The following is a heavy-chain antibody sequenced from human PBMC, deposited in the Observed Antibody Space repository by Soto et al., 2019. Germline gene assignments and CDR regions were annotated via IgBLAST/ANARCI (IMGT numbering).Heavy chain of an antibody. V-gene: IGHV3-23*01. CDR1: GFTFSSYA. CDR3: AKGRGYCSSTSCYGPYYYYYGMDV. CDR2: ISGSGGST. D-gene: IGHD2-2*01. Sequence: GGSLRLSCAASGFTFSSYAMSWVRQAPGKGLEWVSAISGSGGSTYYADSVKGRFTISRDNSKNTLYLQMNSLRAEDTAVYYCAKGRGYCSSTSCYGPYYYYYGMDVWGQGTTVTVSS. J-gene: IGHJ6*02.